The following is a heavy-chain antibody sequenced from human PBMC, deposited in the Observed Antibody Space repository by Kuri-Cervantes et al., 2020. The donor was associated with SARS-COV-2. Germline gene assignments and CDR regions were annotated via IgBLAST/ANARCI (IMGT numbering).Heavy chain of an antibody. CDR3: TTTVVPAASGHYYYYYGMDV. Sequence: LSLTCAASGFTFSNAWMNWVRQAPGKGLEWVGRIKSKTDGGTTDYAAPVKGRFTISRDDSKNTLYLQMNSLKTEDTAVYYCTTTVVPAASGHYYYYYGMDVWGQGTTVTVSS. CDR1: GFTFSNAW. CDR2: IKSKTDGGTT. D-gene: IGHD2-2*01. V-gene: IGHV3-15*07. J-gene: IGHJ6*02.